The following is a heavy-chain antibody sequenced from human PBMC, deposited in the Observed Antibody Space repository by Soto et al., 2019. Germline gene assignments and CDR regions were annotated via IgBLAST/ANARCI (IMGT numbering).Heavy chain of an antibody. Sequence: QVQLVQSGAEVKKPGSSVKVSCQASGGTFSSYAISWVRQATGQELEWMGGTIPIFGRANYAQKFYGRVKSTADESTSTADMKLSSQRSENTAVYYFTRAVNIGYGNRWGDAFDIWSQGTMATVTS. J-gene: IGHJ3*02. CDR2: TIPIFGRA. V-gene: IGHV1-69*01. CDR1: GGTFSSYA. CDR3: TRAVNIGYGNRWGDAFDI. D-gene: IGHD5-12*01.